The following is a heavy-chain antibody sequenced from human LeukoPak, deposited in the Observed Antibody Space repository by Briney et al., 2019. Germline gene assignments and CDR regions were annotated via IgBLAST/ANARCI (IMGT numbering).Heavy chain of an antibody. D-gene: IGHD3-3*01. CDR3: ARKYDFWSGSGMDV. V-gene: IGHV3-30*04. CDR2: ISYDGSNK. CDR1: GFTFSSYA. Sequence: GGSLRLSCAASGFTFSSYAMHWVRQAPGKGLEWVAVISYDGSNKYYADSVKGRFTISRDNSKNTLYLQMNSLRAEDTAVYYCARKYDFWSGSGMDVWGQGTTVTVSS. J-gene: IGHJ6*02.